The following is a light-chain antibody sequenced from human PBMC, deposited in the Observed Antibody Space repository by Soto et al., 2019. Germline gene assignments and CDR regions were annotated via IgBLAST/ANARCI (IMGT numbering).Light chain of an antibody. V-gene: IGKV3-20*01. CDR3: EYYGTSIT. CDR1: QSIDNNH. CDR2: GTS. J-gene: IGKJ4*01. Sequence: EIVLTQSPGTLSLSPGERVTLSCRASQSIDNNHLAWYQQKPGQAPRLLIHGTSNRATGIPDRFSGSGSATDFTLTFSRLVPEDFAVYYCEYYGTSITFGGGTKVDIK.